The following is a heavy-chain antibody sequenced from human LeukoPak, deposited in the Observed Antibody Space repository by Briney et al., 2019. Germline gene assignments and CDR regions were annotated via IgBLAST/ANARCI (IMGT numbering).Heavy chain of an antibody. V-gene: IGHV3-74*01. Sequence: GGSLRLSCAASGFTFSNYRMHWVRQGPGKGLVWVSRIDSDGSSTNYADSVKGRFTISRDNVQNTLYLHMNSLTAEDTAVYYCARDAGNWGQGTLVNVSS. CDR1: GFTFSNYR. CDR2: IDSDGSST. CDR3: ARDAGN. J-gene: IGHJ4*01.